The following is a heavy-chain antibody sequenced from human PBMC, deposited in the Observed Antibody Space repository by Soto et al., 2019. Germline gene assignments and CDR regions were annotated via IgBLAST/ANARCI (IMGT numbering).Heavy chain of an antibody. V-gene: IGHV4-30-4*01. D-gene: IGHD2-15*01. J-gene: IGHJ5*01. CDR3: ARGRYCLTGRCFPNWFDS. CDR2: IYKSATT. CDR1: GDSISTVDYF. Sequence: SETLSLTCSVSGDSISTVDYFWAWVRQPPGQALEYIGYIYKSATTYYNPSFESRVAISLDTSKSQFSLNVASLTAADTAVYFCARGRYCLTGRCFPNWFDSWGQGTLVTVSS.